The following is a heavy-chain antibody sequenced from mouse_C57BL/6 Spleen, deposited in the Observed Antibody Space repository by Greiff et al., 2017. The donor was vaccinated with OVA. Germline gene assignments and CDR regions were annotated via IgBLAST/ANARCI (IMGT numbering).Heavy chain of an antibody. D-gene: IGHD1-1*01. CDR2: ISYDGSN. Sequence: EVKLVESGPGLVKPSQSLSLTCSVTGYSITSGYYWNWIRQFPGHKLEWMGYISYDGSNNYNPSLNNRISITRDTSKNQFFLQFHSVTTEDTATSYCASPLLPGDYYAMDYWAQGTSVTVSS. V-gene: IGHV3-6*01. CDR1: GYSITSGYY. J-gene: IGHJ4*01. CDR3: ASPLLPGDYYAMDY.